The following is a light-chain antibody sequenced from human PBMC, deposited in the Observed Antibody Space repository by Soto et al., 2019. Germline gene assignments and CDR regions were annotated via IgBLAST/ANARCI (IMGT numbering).Light chain of an antibody. CDR2: EVS. Sequence: QSVLTQPASVSGSPGQSITISCTGTSSDVGGGYNYVSWYQQHPGKAPKLMIYEVSNRPSGVSNRFSGSKSGNTASLTISGLQAEDEADYYCSSYTSSSTLVFGGGTKLTFL. CDR3: SSYTSSSTLV. J-gene: IGLJ2*01. CDR1: SSDVGGGYNY. V-gene: IGLV2-14*01.